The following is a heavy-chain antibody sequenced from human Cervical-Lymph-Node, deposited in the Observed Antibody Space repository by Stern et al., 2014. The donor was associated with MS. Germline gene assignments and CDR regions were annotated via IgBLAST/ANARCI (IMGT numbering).Heavy chain of an antibody. J-gene: IGHJ3*01. Sequence: EVQLEESGGGLVKPGGSLRLSCAASGLPFSSHSMNWVRRAPGKGLEWVSSISSSSTYIFYADSVKGRSTISRDDAKNSLYLQMNSLRVEDTAVYYCASGGWGVWGQGTMVTVSA. CDR1: GLPFSSHS. V-gene: IGHV3-21*01. D-gene: IGHD3-16*01. CDR3: ASGGWGV. CDR2: ISSSSTYI.